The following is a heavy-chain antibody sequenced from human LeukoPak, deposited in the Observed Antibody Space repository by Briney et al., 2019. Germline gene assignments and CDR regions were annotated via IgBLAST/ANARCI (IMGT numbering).Heavy chain of an antibody. CDR3: AKDYYDSGSYYYPFDY. D-gene: IGHD3-10*01. CDR2: ISGSGHTT. J-gene: IGHJ4*02. CDR1: GFTFSSYA. Sequence: GGSLRPSCAASGFTFSSYAMSWVRQAPGKGLEWVSGISGSGHTTYYADSVKGRFTISRDNSKNTLYLQMNCLRAEDTAVYYCAKDYYDSGSYYYPFDYWGQGTLVTVSS. V-gene: IGHV3-23*01.